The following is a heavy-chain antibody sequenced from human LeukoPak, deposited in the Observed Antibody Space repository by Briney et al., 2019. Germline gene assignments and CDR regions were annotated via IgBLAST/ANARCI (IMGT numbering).Heavy chain of an antibody. Sequence: AASVKVSCKASGYTFTSYGISWVRQAPGQGLEWMGWISAYNGNTNYAQKLQGRVTMTTDTSTSTAYMELRSLRSDDTAVYYCARDRVYDSHDNWFDPWGQGTLVTVSS. V-gene: IGHV1-18*01. CDR2: ISAYNGNT. CDR1: GYTFTSYG. J-gene: IGHJ5*02. CDR3: ARDRVYDSHDNWFDP. D-gene: IGHD2-8*01.